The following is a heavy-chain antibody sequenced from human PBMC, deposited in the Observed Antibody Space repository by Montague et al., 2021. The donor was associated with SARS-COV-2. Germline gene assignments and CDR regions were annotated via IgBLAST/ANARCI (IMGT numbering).Heavy chain of an antibody. J-gene: IGHJ6*02. V-gene: IGHV3-23*01. CDR1: GFTFSSYA. Sequence: SLRLSCAASGFTFSSYAMSWVRQAPGKGLEWVSAISGSGGSTYYADSXXGRFAISRDNSKNTLYPQMNSLRAEDTAVYYCAKVGSSWYHGYYYGMDVWGQGTTVTVSS. CDR3: AKVGSSWYHGYYYGMDV. CDR2: ISGSGGST. D-gene: IGHD6-13*01.